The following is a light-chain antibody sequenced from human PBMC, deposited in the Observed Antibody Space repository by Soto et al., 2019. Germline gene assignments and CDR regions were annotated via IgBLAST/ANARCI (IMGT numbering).Light chain of an antibody. CDR1: SANIGSGYD. V-gene: IGLV1-40*01. CDR3: QSYDSSLSGREV. Sequence: QAVVTQPPSVSGAPGQRVTISCTGSSANIGSGYDVHWYQPLPGTAPKLLIYGNSNRPSGVPDRFSGSKSGTSASLAITGLQAEDEADYYCQSYDSSLSGREVFGGGTKLTVL. J-gene: IGLJ2*01. CDR2: GNS.